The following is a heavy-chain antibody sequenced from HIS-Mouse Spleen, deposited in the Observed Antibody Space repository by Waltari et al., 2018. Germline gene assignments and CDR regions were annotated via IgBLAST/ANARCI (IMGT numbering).Heavy chain of an antibody. Sequence: QVQLVESGGGVVQPGRSLRLSCAASGFTFRRPGMHWVRQAPGKGLEWVAVISYDGSNKYYADSVKGRFTISRDNSKNTLYLQMNSLRAEDTAVYYCAKDKHHAFDYWGQGTLVTVSS. CDR2: ISYDGSNK. CDR3: AKDKHHAFDY. V-gene: IGHV3-30*18. J-gene: IGHJ4*02. CDR1: GFTFRRPG.